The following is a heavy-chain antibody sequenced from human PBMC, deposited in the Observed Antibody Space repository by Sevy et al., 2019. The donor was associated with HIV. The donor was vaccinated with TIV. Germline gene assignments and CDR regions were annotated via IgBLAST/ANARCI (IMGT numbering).Heavy chain of an antibody. CDR1: GFTFSDYD. D-gene: IGHD5-12*01. CDR3: AGGEGYRGLYFDY. CDR2: ILSDGSQK. J-gene: IGHJ4*02. Sequence: GGSLRLSCEASGFTFSDYDMHRVRQAPGKGLEWVALILSDGSQKYYEDSVKGRFTISRDNSKNTVYLQMNSLRANDTAVFYCAGGEGYRGLYFDYWGQGSLVTVSS. V-gene: IGHV3-30*03.